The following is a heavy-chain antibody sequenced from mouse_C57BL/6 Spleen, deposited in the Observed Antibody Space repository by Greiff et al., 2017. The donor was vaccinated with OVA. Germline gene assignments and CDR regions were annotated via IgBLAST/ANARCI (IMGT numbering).Heavy chain of an antibody. D-gene: IGHD1-1*01. J-gene: IGHJ1*03. CDR1: GYTFTSYW. CDR2: IDPSDSET. CDR3: ATSSYYGSSYEV. V-gene: IGHV1-52*01. Sequence: VQLQQPGAELVRPGSSVKLSCKASGYTFTSYWMHWVKQRPVQGLEWIGNIDPSDSETNYKQKFKDKATLTVDKSSSTAYMQLSSLTSEDSAVYYCATSSYYGSSYEVWGTGTTVTVSS.